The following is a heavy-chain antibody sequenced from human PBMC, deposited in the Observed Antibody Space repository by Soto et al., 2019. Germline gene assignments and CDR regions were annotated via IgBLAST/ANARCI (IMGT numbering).Heavy chain of an antibody. CDR3: AREYCSSTSCYNPDY. CDR1: GGTFSSYG. V-gene: IGHV1-18*01. CDR2: INTYNGNT. J-gene: IGHJ4*02. Sequence: ASVKVSCKASGGTFSSYGISWVRQAPGQGLEWMGWINTYNGNTNYAQKLQGRVTMTTDTSTRTAYMELRSLRSDDTAVYYCAREYCSSTSCYNPDYWGQGTLVTVSS. D-gene: IGHD2-2*02.